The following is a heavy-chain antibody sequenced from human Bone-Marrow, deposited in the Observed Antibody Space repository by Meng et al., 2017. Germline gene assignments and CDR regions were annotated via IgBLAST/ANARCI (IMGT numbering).Heavy chain of an antibody. CDR3: ARGSGSPEYCSSTSCYSGGWFDH. CDR2: INHSEST. J-gene: IGHJ5*02. D-gene: IGHD2-2*02. CDR1: GGSFSGYY. V-gene: IGHV4-34*01. Sequence: QVQLQQWGAGLLKPSETLSLTCAVYGGSFSGYYWSWIRQPPGTGLEWIGEINHSESTNYNPDIKSRVTISVDTSKNQFSMKLSSVTAADTAVYYCARGSGSPEYCSSTSCYSGGWFDHWGQGTLVTVSS.